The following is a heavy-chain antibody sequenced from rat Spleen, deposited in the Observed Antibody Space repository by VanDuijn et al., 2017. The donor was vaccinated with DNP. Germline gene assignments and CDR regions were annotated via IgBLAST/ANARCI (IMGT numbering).Heavy chain of an antibody. V-gene: IGHV3-1*01. CDR1: GYSITSNY. Sequence: EVQLQESGPGLVKSSQSFSLTCSVTGYSITSNYWGWIRKFPGDKMEWLGYINYSGTTGHNPSLKSRISITRDTSKNQFFLQLNSVTTEDTATYYCARGLNYGGYIYSWYFDFWGPGTMVTVSS. J-gene: IGHJ1*01. CDR2: INYSGTT. D-gene: IGHD1-11*01. CDR3: ARGLNYGGYIYSWYFDF.